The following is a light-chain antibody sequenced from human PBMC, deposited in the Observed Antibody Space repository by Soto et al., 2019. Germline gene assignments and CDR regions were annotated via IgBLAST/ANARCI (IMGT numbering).Light chain of an antibody. V-gene: IGKV1-5*03. CDR3: QDYSTSPWT. Sequence: DIPMTQSPSTLSASVGDRVTITCRASQSISSWLAWYQQKPGRAPKVLISKASSLQSGVPSRFSGSGSGTEFTLTISSLQPDDFATYYCQDYSTSPWTFGQGTKVEIK. CDR2: KAS. CDR1: QSISSW. J-gene: IGKJ1*01.